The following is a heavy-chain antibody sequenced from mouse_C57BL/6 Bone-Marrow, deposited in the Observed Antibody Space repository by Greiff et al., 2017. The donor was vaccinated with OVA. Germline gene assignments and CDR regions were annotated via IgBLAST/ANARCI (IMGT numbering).Heavy chain of an antibody. J-gene: IGHJ3*01. CDR1: GFTLSDYG. Sequence: DVKLVESGGGLVKPGGSLKLSCAASGFTLSDYGMHWVRQAPEKGLEWVAYISSGSSTIYYADTVKGRFTISRDNAKNTLFLQMTSLRSEDTAMYYCARILWLRRAWLAYWGQGTLVTVSA. D-gene: IGHD2-2*01. V-gene: IGHV5-17*01. CDR2: ISSGSSTI. CDR3: ARILWLRRAWLAY.